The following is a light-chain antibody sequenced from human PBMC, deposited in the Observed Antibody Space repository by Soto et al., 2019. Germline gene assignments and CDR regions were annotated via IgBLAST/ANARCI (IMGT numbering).Light chain of an antibody. J-gene: IGLJ3*02. V-gene: IGLV2-8*01. CDR1: SSDIGGYDH. Sequence: QSVLTQTPSASGSPGQSVTISCTGTSSDIGGYDHVSWYQQHPGKAPKVRIYEVTKRPSGVPDRFSGSKAGNTASLTVFGLQAEDEADYYCSSFAGPVWVFGGGTKLTVL. CDR3: SSFAGPVWV. CDR2: EVT.